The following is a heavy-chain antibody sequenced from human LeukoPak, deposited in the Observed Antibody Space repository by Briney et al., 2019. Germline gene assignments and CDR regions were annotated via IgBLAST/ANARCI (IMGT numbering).Heavy chain of an antibody. V-gene: IGHV4-38-2*02. CDR1: GYSISRAYS. J-gene: IGHJ4*02. Sequence: SETLSLTCSVSGYSISRAYSWGWVRQPPGKGLEWIGSLYDSGSSYYNPSLKSRVTLSVDTSKNELSLQLNSVTAADTAVYFCARGVGYDDTLGSYYGFFDYWGQGTLVAVSS. CDR3: ARGVGYDDTLGSYYGFFDY. CDR2: LYDSGSS. D-gene: IGHD3-22*01.